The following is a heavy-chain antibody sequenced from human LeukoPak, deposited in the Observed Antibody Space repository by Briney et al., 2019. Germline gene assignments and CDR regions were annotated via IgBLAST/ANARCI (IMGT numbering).Heavy chain of an antibody. CDR1: GFTFGSYA. D-gene: IGHD2-2*01. Sequence: EGSLRLSCAASGFTFGSYAMSWVRQAPGKGLEWVSAISGSGGSTYYADSVKGRFTISRDNSKNTLYLQMNSLRAEDTAVYYCAKGGYCSSTSCEIHYYYYGMDVWGQGTTVTVSS. CDR3: AKGGYCSSTSCEIHYYYYGMDV. CDR2: ISGSGGST. V-gene: IGHV3-23*01. J-gene: IGHJ6*02.